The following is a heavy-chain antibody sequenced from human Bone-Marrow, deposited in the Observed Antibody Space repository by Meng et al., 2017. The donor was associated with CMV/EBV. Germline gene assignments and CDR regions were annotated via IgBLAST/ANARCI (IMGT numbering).Heavy chain of an antibody. V-gene: IGHV4-34*01. D-gene: IGHD3-22*01. CDR3: ARMYYYDSSGYYYYEAFDI. CDR1: GGSFSGYY. CDR2: INHSGST. J-gene: IGHJ3*02. Sequence: SETLSLTCAVYGGSFSGYYWSWIRQPPGKGLEWIGEINHSGSTNYNPSLKSRVTISVDTSKNQFSLKLSSVTAADTAVYYCARMYYYDSSGYYYYEAFDIWGQGTMVTVSS.